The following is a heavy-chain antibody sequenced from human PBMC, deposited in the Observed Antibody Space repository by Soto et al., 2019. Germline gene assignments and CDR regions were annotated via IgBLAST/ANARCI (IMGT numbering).Heavy chain of an antibody. CDR1: GYTFTSYD. V-gene: IGHV1-8*01. J-gene: IGHJ6*03. CDR3: ARGLGEYQLLFSYYYYMDV. D-gene: IGHD2-2*01. Sequence: ASVKVSCKASGYTFTSYDINWVRQATGQGLEWMGWMNPNSGNTGYAQKFQGRVTMTRNTSISTAYMELSSLRSEDTAVYYCARGLGEYQLLFSYYYYMDVWGKGTTVTVSS. CDR2: MNPNSGNT.